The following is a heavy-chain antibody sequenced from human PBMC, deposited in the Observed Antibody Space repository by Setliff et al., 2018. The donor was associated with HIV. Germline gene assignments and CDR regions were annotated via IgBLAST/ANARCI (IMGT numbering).Heavy chain of an antibody. Sequence: PGGSLRLSCAASGFTFSDYYMSWIRQAPGKGLEWVGRIRSKGYGSATAYAASVKGRFTISRDDSKNTAYLQMDSLKTEDTAVYYCTRHSTDPWSLLDYWGQGTLVTVSS. CDR1: GFTFSDYY. D-gene: IGHD1-1*01. CDR2: IRSKGYGSAT. V-gene: IGHV3-73*01. CDR3: TRHSTDPWSLLDY. J-gene: IGHJ4*02.